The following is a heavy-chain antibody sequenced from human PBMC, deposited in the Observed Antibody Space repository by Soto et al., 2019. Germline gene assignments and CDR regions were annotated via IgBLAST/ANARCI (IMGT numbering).Heavy chain of an antibody. CDR1: GYTSSTYA. CDR3: ASGPGGWFDP. D-gene: IGHD3-10*01. V-gene: IGHV1-3*01. CDR2: INAGNGNT. Sequence: QVQLVQSGAEVKKPGASMKVSCKASGYTSSTYAMHWVRQAPGQRLEWMGWINAGNGNTKYSRKFQGRVTITRDTSASTAYMDLSSLRSEDTDVYYCASGPGGWFDPWGQGTLVTVSS. J-gene: IGHJ5*02.